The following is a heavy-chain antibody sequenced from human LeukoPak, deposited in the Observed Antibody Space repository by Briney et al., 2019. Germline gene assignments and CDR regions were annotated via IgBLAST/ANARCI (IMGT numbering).Heavy chain of an antibody. CDR3: AKGRMDYYYYYYMDV. Sequence: ASVKVSCKASGGTFSSYAISWVRQAPGQGLEWMGGIIPIFGTANYAQKFQGRVTITADKSTSTAYMELSSLRSEDTAVYHCAKGRMDYYYYYYMDVWGKGTTVTVSS. CDR1: GGTFSSYA. J-gene: IGHJ6*03. CDR2: IIPIFGTA. V-gene: IGHV1-69*06. D-gene: IGHD2-15*01.